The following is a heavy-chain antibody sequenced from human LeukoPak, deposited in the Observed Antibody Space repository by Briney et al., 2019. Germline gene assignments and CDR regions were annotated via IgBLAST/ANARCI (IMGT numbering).Heavy chain of an antibody. CDR3: AHELGYYYYMDV. Sequence: SGPTLVNPTQTLTLTCTFSGFSLSTSGMCVCWIRQPPGKALEWLARIDWDDDKYYSTSLKTRLTISKDTSKNQVVLTMTNMDPVDTATYYCAHELGYYYYMDVWGKGTTVTVSS. D-gene: IGHD6-13*01. J-gene: IGHJ6*03. CDR1: GFSLSTSGMC. CDR2: IDWDDDK. V-gene: IGHV2-70*11.